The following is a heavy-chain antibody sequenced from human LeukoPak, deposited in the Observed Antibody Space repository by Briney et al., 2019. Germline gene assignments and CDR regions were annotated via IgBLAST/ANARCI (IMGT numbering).Heavy chain of an antibody. CDR3: ARDRRYGYYFDY. Sequence: GGSLRLSCAASGFTFSTYSMNWVRQAPGKGLEWFSYISSSGTTTHYADSVRGRFTVSRDNAKNSVYLQMNSLRAEDTAVYYCARDRRYGYYFDYWGQGILVTVSS. J-gene: IGHJ4*02. V-gene: IGHV3-48*01. D-gene: IGHD5-18*01. CDR2: ISSSGTTT. CDR1: GFTFSTYS.